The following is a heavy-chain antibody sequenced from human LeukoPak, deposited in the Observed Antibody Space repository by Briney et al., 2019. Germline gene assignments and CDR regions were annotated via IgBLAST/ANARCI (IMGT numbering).Heavy chain of an antibody. CDR1: GFTFSSYA. CDR2: ISGSGGST. V-gene: IGHV3-23*01. J-gene: IGHJ4*02. CDR3: AKDHLQDIVVVPAPLDY. Sequence: GGSLRLSCAASGFTFSSYAMSWVCQAPGKGLEWVSAISGSGGSTYYADSVKGRFTISRDNSKNTLYLQMNSLRAEDTAVYYCAKDHLQDIVVVPAPLDYWGQGTLVTVSS. D-gene: IGHD2-2*01.